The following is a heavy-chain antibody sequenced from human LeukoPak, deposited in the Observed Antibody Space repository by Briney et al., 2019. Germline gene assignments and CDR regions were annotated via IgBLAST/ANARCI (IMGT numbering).Heavy chain of an antibody. CDR2: INPNSGGT. CDR3: ARAVEDIVVVVAHPDP. CDR1: GYTFTGYY. D-gene: IGHD2-15*01. V-gene: IGHV1-2*02. Sequence: ASVKVSCKASGYTFTGYYMHWVRQAPGQGLEWMGWINPNSGGTNYAQKFQGRVTMTRDTSISTAYMELSRLRSDDTAVYYCARAVEDIVVVVAHPDPWGQGTLVTVSS. J-gene: IGHJ5*02.